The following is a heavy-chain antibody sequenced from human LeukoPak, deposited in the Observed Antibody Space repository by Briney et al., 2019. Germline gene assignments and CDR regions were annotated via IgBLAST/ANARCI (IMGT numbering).Heavy chain of an antibody. Sequence: GASVKVSCKAFGYTFTNYYMHWVRQAPGQGLEWMGWIDPNTGDTNYSQNIQGRATMTRDTSINTAYMEFTSLGSDDTAVYYCARGRTMDGSTPPFEIWGQGTMVTVSS. CDR2: IDPNTGDT. CDR1: GYTFTNYY. CDR3: ARGRTMDGSTPPFEI. V-gene: IGHV1-2*02. D-gene: IGHD4/OR15-4a*01. J-gene: IGHJ3*02.